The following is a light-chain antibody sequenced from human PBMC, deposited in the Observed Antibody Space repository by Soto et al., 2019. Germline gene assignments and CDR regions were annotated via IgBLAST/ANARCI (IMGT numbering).Light chain of an antibody. CDR2: DAS. CDR1: QSIYDK. CDR3: QQYSSFSRT. V-gene: IGKV3-15*01. Sequence: EIVITQSPATLSVSPGERVSLSCRASQSIYDKLAWYQQKPGQTPRLLIYDASTRATGISGSFSGSGSGTDFTLTISSLQPDDFATYYCQQYSSFSRTFGQGTKVDIK. J-gene: IGKJ1*01.